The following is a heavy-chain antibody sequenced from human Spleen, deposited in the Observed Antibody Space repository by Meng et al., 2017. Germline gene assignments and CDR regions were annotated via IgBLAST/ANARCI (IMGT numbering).Heavy chain of an antibody. D-gene: IGHD3-22*01. Sequence: GESLKISCAASASGFTFDTYAMSWVRQAPGKGLEWVSGLSGNGERRHYADSVKGRFTISRDNSKNTLYLQMNSLRAEDTAVYYCARKYYTDGTGYYSFDYWGQGTLVTVSS. CDR2: LSGNGERR. CDR3: ARKYYTDGTGYYSFDY. CDR1: GFTFDTYA. J-gene: IGHJ4*02. V-gene: IGHV3-23*01.